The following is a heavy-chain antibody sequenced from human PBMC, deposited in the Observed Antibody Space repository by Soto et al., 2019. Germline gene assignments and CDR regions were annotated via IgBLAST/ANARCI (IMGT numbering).Heavy chain of an antibody. Sequence: VGSLRLSCAASGISTSSYWMGWVRQAPGRGLEWVASIKNDGSEKYYMDSLKGRFTISRDNALNSLYLQMNSLRAEDTAVYFCVTGYHSDYWGQGTLVTVPQ. D-gene: IGHD5-18*01. CDR1: GISTSSYW. CDR3: VTGYHSDY. CDR2: IKNDGSEK. J-gene: IGHJ4*02. V-gene: IGHV3-7*03.